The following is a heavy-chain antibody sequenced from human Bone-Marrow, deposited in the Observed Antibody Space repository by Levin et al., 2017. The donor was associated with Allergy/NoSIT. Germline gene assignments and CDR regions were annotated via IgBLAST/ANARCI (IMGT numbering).Heavy chain of an antibody. CDR2: INPHNGDT. CDR1: GYTFTGYY. Sequence: PAASVKVSCKVSGYTFTGYYLQWVRQAPGQGLEWLGWINPHNGDTDFAQKFQGRVTMTRDTSIRTAYMELTSLKSDDTAVYFCARRSDNTGYPLDYWGQGTLVTVSS. J-gene: IGHJ4*01. D-gene: IGHD3-22*01. CDR3: ARRSDNTGYPLDY. V-gene: IGHV1-2*02.